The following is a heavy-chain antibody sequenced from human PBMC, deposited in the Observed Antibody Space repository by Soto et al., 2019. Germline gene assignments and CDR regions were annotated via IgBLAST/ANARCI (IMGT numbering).Heavy chain of an antibody. CDR1: GGTVSSYA. D-gene: IGHD6-6*01. Sequence: QVQLVQSGAEVKKPGSSVKVSCKASGGTVSSYAISWVRQAPGQGLEWMGGIIPIFGTANYAQKFQGRVTITADKSTITAYMELSSLRSEDTAVYYCATERTGLAARPRGIDYWGQGTLVTVSS. V-gene: IGHV1-69*06. J-gene: IGHJ4*02. CDR2: IIPIFGTA. CDR3: ATERTGLAARPRGIDY.